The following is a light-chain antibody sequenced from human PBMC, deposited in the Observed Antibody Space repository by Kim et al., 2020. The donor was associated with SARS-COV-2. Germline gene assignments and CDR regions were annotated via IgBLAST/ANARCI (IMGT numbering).Light chain of an antibody. CDR1: QDVRNW. CDR3: QQANSFPYT. V-gene: IGKV1-12*01. J-gene: IGKJ2*01. Sequence: SSVGDTVTITCRASQDVRNWLAWYQQKPGKAAKLQVYGASTLQSGVPSRFSGSGSGTEFTLTINTLQPEDLGTYYCQQANSFPYTFGQGTKVDIK. CDR2: GAS.